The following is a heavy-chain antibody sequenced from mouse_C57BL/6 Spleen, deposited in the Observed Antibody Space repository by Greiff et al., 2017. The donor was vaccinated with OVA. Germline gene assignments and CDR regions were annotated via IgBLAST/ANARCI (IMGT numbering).Heavy chain of an antibody. CDR3: ARQRGYSNNYDAMDY. J-gene: IGHJ4*01. CDR2: IWSDGST. Sequence: VQLMESGPGLVAPSQSLSITCTVSGFSLTSYGVHWVRQPPGKGLEWLVVIWSDGSTTYNSALKSRLSISKDNSKSQVFLKMNSLQTDDTAMYYCARQRGYSNNYDAMDYWGQGTSVTVSS. V-gene: IGHV2-6-1*01. D-gene: IGHD2-5*01. CDR1: GFSLTSYG.